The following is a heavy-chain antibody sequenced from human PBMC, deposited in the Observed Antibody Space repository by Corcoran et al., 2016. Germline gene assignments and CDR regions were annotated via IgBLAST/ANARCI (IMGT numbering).Heavy chain of an antibody. CDR3: ARSHSYYYDSSGYSLDY. D-gene: IGHD3-22*01. Sequence: QVQLQESGPGLVKPSGTLFLTCAVSGGSISSSNWWSWVRQPPGKGLEWIGEIYHSGSTNYNPSLKSRVTISVDKAKNQFSLKLSSVTAADTAVYYCARSHSYYYDSSGYSLDYWGQGTLVTVSS. CDR2: IYHSGST. V-gene: IGHV4-4*02. J-gene: IGHJ4*02. CDR1: GGSISSSNW.